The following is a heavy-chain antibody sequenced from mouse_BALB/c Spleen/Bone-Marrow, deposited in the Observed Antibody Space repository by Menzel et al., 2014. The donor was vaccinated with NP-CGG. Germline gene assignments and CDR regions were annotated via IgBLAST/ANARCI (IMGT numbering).Heavy chain of an antibody. J-gene: IGHJ3*01. Sequence: EVKLVESGAELVKPGASVKLSCTASGFNIKDTYMHWVKQRPEQGLEWIGRIDPANGNTKYDPKFQGKATITADTSSNTAYLQLSSLTSEDTAVYYCATGSAYWGQGTLVTVSA. V-gene: IGHV14-3*02. CDR2: IDPANGNT. CDR3: ATGSAY. CDR1: GFNIKDTY.